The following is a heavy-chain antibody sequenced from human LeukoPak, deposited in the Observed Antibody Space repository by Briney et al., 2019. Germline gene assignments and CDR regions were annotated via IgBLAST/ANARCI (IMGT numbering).Heavy chain of an antibody. J-gene: IGHJ4*02. V-gene: IGHV4-39*01. D-gene: IGHD5-18*01. CDR3: ARHRHSHHYDY. CDR1: GGSISSSSRDYY. CDR2: ISYSGTT. Sequence: SETLSLTCTVSGGSISSSSRDYYWGWVRQPPAKGLEWIGSISYSGTTYYNPSLKSRVTISADTSNNQFSLKLSSVTAADTAVYYCARHRHSHHYDYWGQGTLVTVSS.